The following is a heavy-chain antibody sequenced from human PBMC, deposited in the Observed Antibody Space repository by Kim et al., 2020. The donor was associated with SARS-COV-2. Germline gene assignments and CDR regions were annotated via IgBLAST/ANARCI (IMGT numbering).Heavy chain of an antibody. Sequence: GGSLRLSCAASGFTFSNYGMHWVRQAPGKGLEWVAVIWYDGNKNYYTDSVKGRFTISRDNSKNTLYLQMNSLRAEDTAVYYCASPLYCSGGSCYLWGQG. V-gene: IGHV3-33*01. CDR1: GFTFSNYG. J-gene: IGHJ4*02. CDR3: ASPLYCSGGSCYL. D-gene: IGHD2-15*01. CDR2: IWYDGNKN.